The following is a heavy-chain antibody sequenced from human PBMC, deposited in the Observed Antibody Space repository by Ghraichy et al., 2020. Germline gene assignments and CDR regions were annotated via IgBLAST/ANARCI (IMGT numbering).Heavy chain of an antibody. V-gene: IGHV4-59*08. Sequence: SETLSLTCTVSGGSISSSYWSWLRQPPGKGPEWIGFLSYSGSTNYNPSLKSRVTMSADTSKNQFSLKLSSVTAADTAFYYCARPESINGYLFGFWFDPWGLGTLVTVSS. CDR2: LSYSGST. CDR1: GGSISSSY. CDR3: ARPESINGYLFGFWFDP. D-gene: IGHD5-18*01. J-gene: IGHJ5*02.